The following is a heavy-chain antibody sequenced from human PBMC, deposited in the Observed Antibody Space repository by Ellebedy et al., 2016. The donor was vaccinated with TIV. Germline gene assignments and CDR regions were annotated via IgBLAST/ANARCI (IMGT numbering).Heavy chain of an antibody. CDR1: GYSINDGYY. Sequence: GSLRLSCTVSGYSINDGYYWGWIRQPPGKGLEWIGSIYHTGSTFYNTSLESRITISVGTSKNQFSLRLSSVTAAATAVYYCASQTLKYGHYNFDYWGQGTLVTVSS. V-gene: IGHV4-38-2*02. CDR3: ASQTLKYGHYNFDY. D-gene: IGHD4-17*01. J-gene: IGHJ4*02. CDR2: IYHTGST.